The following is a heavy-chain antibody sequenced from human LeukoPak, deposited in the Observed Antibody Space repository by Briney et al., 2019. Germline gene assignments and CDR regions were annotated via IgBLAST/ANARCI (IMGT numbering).Heavy chain of an antibody. CDR2: MYYSGST. J-gene: IGHJ4*02. CDR1: GVSIRSLSYY. CDR3: ARAGGVYDDYGIDY. V-gene: IGHV4-30-4*08. Sequence: PSETLSLTCTVSGVSIRSLSYYWAWIRQSPGKGLEWIGYMYYSGSTHYNPSLKSRVTISVDTSKNQFSLKLSSVTAADTAVYYCARAGGVYDDYGIDYWGQGTLVTVSS. D-gene: IGHD5/OR15-5a*01.